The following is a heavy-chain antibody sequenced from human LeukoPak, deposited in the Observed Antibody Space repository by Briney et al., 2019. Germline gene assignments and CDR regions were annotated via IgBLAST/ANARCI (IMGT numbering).Heavy chain of an antibody. D-gene: IGHD2-2*01. Sequence: ASVKVSCKASGYTFTGYYMHWVRQAPGQGLEWMGWINPNSGGTNYAQKFQGRVTMTRDTSINTVYMELSSLRSDDTAVYYCVRDGFCSSASCYDKGGFDFWGQGTLVTVSS. J-gene: IGHJ4*02. CDR3: VRDGFCSSASCYDKGGFDF. CDR1: GYTFTGYY. CDR2: INPNSGGT. V-gene: IGHV1-2*02.